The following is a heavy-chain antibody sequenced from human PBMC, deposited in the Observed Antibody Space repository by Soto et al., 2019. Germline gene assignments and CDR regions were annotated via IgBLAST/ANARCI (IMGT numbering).Heavy chain of an antibody. Sequence: LSLTCTVSGASLSISYWGWIRQSPGKGLEWIGYVYYSGSTNYNPPLKSRVTISVDTSKNQFSLKLSSVTAADTAVYYCARGYYDSRGQSNTFDIWGQGKMVTVSS. J-gene: IGHJ3*02. CDR3: ARGYYDSRGQSNTFDI. D-gene: IGHD3-22*01. CDR1: GASLSISY. CDR2: VYYSGST. V-gene: IGHV4-59*01.